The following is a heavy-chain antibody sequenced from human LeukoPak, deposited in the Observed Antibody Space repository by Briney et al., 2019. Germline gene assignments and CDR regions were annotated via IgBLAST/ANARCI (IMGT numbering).Heavy chain of an antibody. CDR3: ARDRFGVFDY. CDR2: ISGSGGST. Sequence: SGGSLRLSCAASGFTFSSYAMSWVRQAPGKGLEWVSAISGSGGSTYYADSVKGRFTISRDNSKNTLYLQMNSLRAGDTAKYYCARDRFGVFDYWGPGTLVTVSS. J-gene: IGHJ4*02. V-gene: IGHV3-23*01. CDR1: GFTFSSYA. D-gene: IGHD2-8*01.